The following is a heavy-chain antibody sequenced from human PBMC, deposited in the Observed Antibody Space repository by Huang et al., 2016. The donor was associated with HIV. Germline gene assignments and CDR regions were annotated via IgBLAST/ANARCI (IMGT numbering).Heavy chain of an antibody. V-gene: IGHV5-51*01. D-gene: IGHD3-10*01. CDR1: GYRFRSNW. J-gene: IGHJ6*02. CDR3: ARLIGSPSFYYGLDV. CDR2: ISPGASDT. Sequence: EVQLVQSGAEVKKPGESLKISCTGSGYRFRSNWIGWVRQMPGKGLEWRGIISPGASDTRYSPSVQGQVTISADNSINTAYLQWSSLKASDTAMYYCARLIGSPSFYYGLDVWGQGTTVTVSS.